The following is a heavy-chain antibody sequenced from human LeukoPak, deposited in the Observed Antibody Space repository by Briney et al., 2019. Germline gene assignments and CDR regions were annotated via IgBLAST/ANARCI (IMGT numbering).Heavy chain of an antibody. V-gene: IGHV3-23*01. Sequence: GGSLRLSCAASGFIFNNYDMSWVRQAPGKGLEWVSAISGSGGSTYYADSVKGRFTISRDNSKNTLYLQMNSLRAEDTAVYYCAKSLTFADGYNQFDYWGQGTLVTVSS. CDR3: AKSLTFADGYNQFDY. D-gene: IGHD5-24*01. CDR2: ISGSGGST. J-gene: IGHJ4*02. CDR1: GFIFNNYD.